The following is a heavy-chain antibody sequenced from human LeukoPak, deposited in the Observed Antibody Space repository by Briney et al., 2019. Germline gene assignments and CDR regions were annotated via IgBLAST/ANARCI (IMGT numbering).Heavy chain of an antibody. CDR2: ISYDGSNK. Sequence: GRSLRLSCAASEFTFSSYGMHWVRQAPGKGLEWVAVISYDGSNKYYADSVKGRFTISRDNSKNTLYLQMNSLRAEDTAVYYCAKGIGPFDPWGQGTLVTVSS. CDR1: EFTFSSYG. J-gene: IGHJ5*02. CDR3: AKGIGPFDP. V-gene: IGHV3-30*18. D-gene: IGHD3-16*02.